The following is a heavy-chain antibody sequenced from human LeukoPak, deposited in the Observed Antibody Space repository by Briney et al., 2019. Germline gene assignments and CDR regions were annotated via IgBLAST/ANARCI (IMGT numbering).Heavy chain of an antibody. J-gene: IGHJ6*02. CDR1: GASISDYF. Sequence: SETLSLTCTVSGASISDYFWSWIRQPPGKGLEWIAYIYYSGSTNYNPSLKSRVTISVNTFKNQVSLKLTSVTAADTAVYYCARHARTTVTTGQYAYPMDVRGLGTTVTVSS. CDR2: IYYSGST. D-gene: IGHD4-17*01. V-gene: IGHV4-59*08. CDR3: ARHARTTVTTGQYAYPMDV.